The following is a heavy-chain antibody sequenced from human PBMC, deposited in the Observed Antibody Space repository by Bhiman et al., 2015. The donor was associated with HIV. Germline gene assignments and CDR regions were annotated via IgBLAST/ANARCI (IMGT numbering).Heavy chain of an antibody. V-gene: IGHV3-73*01. CDR1: GFTFINAW. J-gene: IGHJ3*02. CDR3: TTLNYYYDSSGPGAFDI. CDR2: IRSKANSYAT. D-gene: IGHD3-22*01. Sequence: EVQLVESGGGLVKPGGSLRLSCAASGFTFINAWMSWVRQAPGKGLEWVGRIRSKANSYATAYAASVKGRFTISRDDSKNTAYLQMNSLKTEDTAVYYCTTLNYYYDSSGPGAFDIWGQG.